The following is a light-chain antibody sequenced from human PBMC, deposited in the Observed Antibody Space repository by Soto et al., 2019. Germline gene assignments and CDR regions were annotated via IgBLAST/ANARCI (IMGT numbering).Light chain of an antibody. CDR2: GVS. CDR1: ISDFVVYNY. Sequence: LTQPASVPGSPGQSITISCTGTISDFVVYNYVSWYQQHPGNAPKLTIYGVSNRPSGVSNRFSGSKSGNTASLTISGPQADDEADYYCSLHTISTALQVFGTGTKVTVL. V-gene: IGLV2-14*01. J-gene: IGLJ1*01. CDR3: SLHTISTALQV.